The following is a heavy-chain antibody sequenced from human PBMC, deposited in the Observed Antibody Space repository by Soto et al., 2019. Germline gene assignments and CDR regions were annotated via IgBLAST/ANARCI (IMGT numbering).Heavy chain of an antibody. D-gene: IGHD5-18*01. J-gene: IGHJ4*02. V-gene: IGHV3-74*01. Sequence: GGSLRLSCAASGFTFSSYWMHWVRQAPGKGLVWVSRINSDGSSTSYADSVKGRFTISRDNAKNTLYLQMNSLRAEDTAVYYCARTGYSYGFELIDYWGQGTLVTVSS. CDR1: GFTFSSYW. CDR2: INSDGSST. CDR3: ARTGYSYGFELIDY.